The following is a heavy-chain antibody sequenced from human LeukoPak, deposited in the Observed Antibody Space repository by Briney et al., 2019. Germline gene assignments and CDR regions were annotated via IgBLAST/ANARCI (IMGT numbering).Heavy chain of an antibody. V-gene: IGHV4-34*01. J-gene: IGHJ4*02. CDR1: GFTFSSYA. D-gene: IGHD5-24*01. CDR2: INHSGST. CDR3: ARGGGRWLLYYFDY. Sequence: SGGSLRLSCAASGFTFSSYAMHWVRQPPGKGLEWIGEINHSGSTNYNPSLKSRVTISVDTSKNQFSLKLSSVTAADTAVYYCARGGGRWLLYYFDYWGQGTLVTVSS.